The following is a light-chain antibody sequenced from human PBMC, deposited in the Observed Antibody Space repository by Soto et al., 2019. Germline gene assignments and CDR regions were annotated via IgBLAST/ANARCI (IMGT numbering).Light chain of an antibody. CDR2: GAS. Sequence: EIVLTQSPGTPSLSPGDRVTLSCRASQSVSSTYLAWNQQTPGQAPRLLIYGASSRATGIPDRFSGSGSGTDFTLTISRLEPEDFAVYYCQQYDTSPWTFGQGTKVEIK. J-gene: IGKJ1*01. CDR3: QQYDTSPWT. V-gene: IGKV3-20*01. CDR1: QSVSSTY.